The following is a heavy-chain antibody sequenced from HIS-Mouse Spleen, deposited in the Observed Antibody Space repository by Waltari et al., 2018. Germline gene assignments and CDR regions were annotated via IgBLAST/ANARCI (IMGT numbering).Heavy chain of an antibody. J-gene: IGHJ5*02. D-gene: IGHD6-13*01. Sequence: QVQLQESGPGLVKPSETLSLTCTVSGYSISSGYYWGWIRQPPGKGLEWIGSIYHSGSTYYNPSLKRRFTISVDTSKNQFSPKLSSVTAADTAVYYCARDRLAAAGTSWFDPWGQGTLVTVSS. V-gene: IGHV4-38-2*02. CDR3: ARDRLAAAGTSWFDP. CDR1: GYSISSGYY. CDR2: IYHSGST.